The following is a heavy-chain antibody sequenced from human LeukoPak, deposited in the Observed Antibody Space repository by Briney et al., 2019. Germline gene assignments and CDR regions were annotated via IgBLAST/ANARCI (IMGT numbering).Heavy chain of an antibody. CDR1: GFTFSIYG. D-gene: IGHD4-11*01. J-gene: IGHJ4*02. Sequence: GGSLRLSCAASGFTFSIYGMHWVRQAPGKGLEWVAVIWYDGSKKYYADSVKGRFTISRDNSKNTLYLQMNSLRVEDTAVYYCARDPRDYTNSLEFHYWGQGTLITVSS. CDR3: ARDPRDYTNSLEFHY. V-gene: IGHV3-33*01. CDR2: IWYDGSKK.